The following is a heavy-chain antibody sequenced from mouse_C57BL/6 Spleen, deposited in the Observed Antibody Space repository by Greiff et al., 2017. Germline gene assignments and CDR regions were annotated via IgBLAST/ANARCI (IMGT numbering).Heavy chain of an antibody. J-gene: IGHJ3*01. CDR2: ISSGSSTI. CDR1: GFTFSDYG. V-gene: IGHV5-17*01. D-gene: IGHD2-4*01. Sequence: EVQVVESGGGLVKPGGSLKLSCAASGFTFSDYGMHWVRQAPEKGLEWVAYISSGSSTIYYADAVKGRFTISRDNAKNTLFLQMTSLRSEDTAMYYCAMIYYDYDGAYWGQGTLVTVSA. CDR3: AMIYYDYDGAY.